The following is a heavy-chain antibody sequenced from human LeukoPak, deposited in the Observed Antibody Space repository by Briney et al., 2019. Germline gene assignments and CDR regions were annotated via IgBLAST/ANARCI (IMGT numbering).Heavy chain of an antibody. CDR2: IIPIFGTA. J-gene: IGHJ4*02. D-gene: IGHD6-19*01. Sequence: SVKVSCKASGGTFSSYAISWVRQAPGQGLEWMGGIIPIFGTANYAQKFQGRVTITADESTSTAYMEPSSLRSEDTAVYYCARGAVAGTRVLDYWGQGTLVTVSS. CDR3: ARGAVAGTRVLDY. CDR1: GGTFSSYA. V-gene: IGHV1-69*13.